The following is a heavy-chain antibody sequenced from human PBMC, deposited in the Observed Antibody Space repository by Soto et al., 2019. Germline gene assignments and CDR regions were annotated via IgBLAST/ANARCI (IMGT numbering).Heavy chain of an antibody. CDR2: INSRSCYI. Sequence: EVQLVESGGGLVKPGGSLRLSCAASGFSFSIYSMDWVRQAPGKGLEWVASINSRSCYIYHADSVKGRFTISRDNAKNSLYMEMNSLRDEDTAVYYCVRGDMLGTASYGMDVWGQGTTVTVSS. CDR1: GFSFSIYS. J-gene: IGHJ6*02. D-gene: IGHD5-12*01. CDR3: VRGDMLGTASYGMDV. V-gene: IGHV3-21*02.